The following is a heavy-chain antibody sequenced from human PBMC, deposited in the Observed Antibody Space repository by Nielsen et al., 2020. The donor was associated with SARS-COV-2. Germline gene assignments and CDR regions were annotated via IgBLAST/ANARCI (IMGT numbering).Heavy chain of an antibody. V-gene: IGHV4-34*01. Sequence: SETLSLTCAVYGGSFSGYYWSWIRQPPGKGLEWIGEINHSGSTNYNPSLKSRVTISVDTSKNQFSLKLSSVTAAATAVYFCASRSIVVVPAAPRKDDWFDPWGQGTLVTVSS. D-gene: IGHD2-2*01. CDR1: GGSFSGYY. CDR3: ASRSIVVVPAAPRKDDWFDP. CDR2: INHSGST. J-gene: IGHJ5*02.